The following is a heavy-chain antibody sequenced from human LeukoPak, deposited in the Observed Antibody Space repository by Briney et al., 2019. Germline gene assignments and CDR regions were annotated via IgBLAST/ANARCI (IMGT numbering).Heavy chain of an antibody. Sequence: GGSLRLSCAASGFTFSSYSMNWVRQAPGKGLEWVSSISSSSSYIYYADSVKGRFTISRDNAKNSLYLQMNSLRAEDTAVYYCAREGGPVLLWFGEVDYWGQGTLVTVSS. CDR3: AREGGPVLLWFGEVDY. CDR2: ISSSSSYI. V-gene: IGHV3-21*01. J-gene: IGHJ4*02. D-gene: IGHD3-10*01. CDR1: GFTFSSYS.